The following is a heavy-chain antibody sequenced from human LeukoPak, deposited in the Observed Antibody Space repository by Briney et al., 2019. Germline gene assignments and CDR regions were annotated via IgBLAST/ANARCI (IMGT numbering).Heavy chain of an antibody. CDR2: IKQEGSEK. J-gene: IGHJ6*03. D-gene: IGHD6-19*01. CDR3: ARDHRYSSGWYGYYYYYYMDV. V-gene: IGHV3-7*01. Sequence: GGSLRLSCAASGFTFSSYWMSWVRQAPGKGVEGVANIKQEGSEKYYVDSVKGRFTISRDNAKNSLYLQMNSLRAEDTAVYYCARDHRYSSGWYGYYYYYYMDVWGKGTTVTISS. CDR1: GFTFSSYW.